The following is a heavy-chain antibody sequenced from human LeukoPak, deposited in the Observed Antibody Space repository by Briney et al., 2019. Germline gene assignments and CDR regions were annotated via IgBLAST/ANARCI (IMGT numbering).Heavy chain of an antibody. Sequence: AGGSLRLSCAASGFTFSSYAMSWVRQAPGKGLEWVSAISGSGGNTYYADSVKGRFTISRDNSKNTVYLHMNSLRPDDTAVYYCAKEIRPNDYWGQGTLVTVSS. J-gene: IGHJ4*02. CDR1: GFTFSSYA. D-gene: IGHD4-17*01. CDR2: ISGSGGNT. CDR3: AKEIRPNDY. V-gene: IGHV3-23*01.